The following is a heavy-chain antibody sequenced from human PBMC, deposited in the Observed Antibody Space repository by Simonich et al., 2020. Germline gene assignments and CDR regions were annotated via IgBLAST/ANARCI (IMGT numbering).Heavy chain of an antibody. Sequence: QVQLVQSWAEVKKPGAYVKVSCQASGYTLPVYYMHWVRQAPGQGLKWMRWINPNRGGTNNAQKFQGRVTMTRDTSISTAYMELSRLRSDDTAVYYCARGLLSGSYYAFDIWGQGTMVTVSS. J-gene: IGHJ3*02. V-gene: IGHV1-2*02. CDR1: GYTLPVYY. CDR3: ARGLLSGSYYAFDI. CDR2: INPNRGGT. D-gene: IGHD1-26*01.